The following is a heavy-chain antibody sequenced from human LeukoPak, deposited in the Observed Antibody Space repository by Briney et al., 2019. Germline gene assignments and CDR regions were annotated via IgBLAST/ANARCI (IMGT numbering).Heavy chain of an antibody. CDR1: GFTFSSYS. J-gene: IGHJ3*02. V-gene: IGHV3-21*01. CDR2: ISSSSSYI. D-gene: IGHD3-22*01. CDR3: ARGHDSSGYPNDAFDI. Sequence: GGSLRLSCAASGFTFSSYSMNWVRPAPGKGLEWVSSISSSSSYIYYADSVKGRFTISRDNAKNSLYLQMNSLRAEDTAVYCCARGHDSSGYPNDAFDIWGQGTMVTVSS.